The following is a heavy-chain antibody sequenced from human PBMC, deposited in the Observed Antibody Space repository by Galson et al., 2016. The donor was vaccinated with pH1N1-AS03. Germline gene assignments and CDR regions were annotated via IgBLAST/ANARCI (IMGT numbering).Heavy chain of an antibody. CDR1: GGSISSSSYY. CDR3: ASRVYGDYVNWFDP. D-gene: IGHD4-17*01. V-gene: IGHV4-39*01. CDR2: IYYSGST. J-gene: IGHJ5*02. Sequence: LSLTCTVSGGSISSSSYYWGWIRQPPGKGLEWIGSIYYSGSTYYNPSLKSRVTISVDTSKNQFSLKLSSVTAADTAVYYCASRVYGDYVNWFDPWGQGTLVTVSS.